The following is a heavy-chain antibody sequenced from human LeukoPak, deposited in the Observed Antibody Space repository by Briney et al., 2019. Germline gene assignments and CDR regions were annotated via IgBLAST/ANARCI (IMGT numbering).Heavy chain of an antibody. CDR2: ISGSGGST. V-gene: IGHV3-23*01. CDR1: GFTFSSYA. J-gene: IGHJ4*02. D-gene: IGHD2-15*01. CDR3: AKAAGRVVAAHFPMDY. Sequence: GGSLRLSCAASGFTFSSYAMSWVRQAPGKGLEWVSAISGSGGSTYYADSVKGRFTISRDNSKNTLYPQMNSLRAEDTAVYYCAKAAGRVVAAHFPMDYWGQGTLVTVSS.